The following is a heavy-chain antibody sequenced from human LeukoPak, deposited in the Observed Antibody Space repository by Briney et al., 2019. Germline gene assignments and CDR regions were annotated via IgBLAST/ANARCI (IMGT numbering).Heavy chain of an antibody. Sequence: PSETLSLTCTVSGYSISSGYYWGWIRPPPGKGLEWIGSIYHSGSTYYNPSLKSRVTISVDTSKNQFSLKLSSVTAADTAVYYCAREEWGYSYGYYYYYYMDVWGKGTTVTVSS. CDR1: GYSISSGYY. V-gene: IGHV4-38-2*02. D-gene: IGHD5-18*01. CDR3: AREEWGYSYGYYYYYYMDV. CDR2: IYHSGST. J-gene: IGHJ6*03.